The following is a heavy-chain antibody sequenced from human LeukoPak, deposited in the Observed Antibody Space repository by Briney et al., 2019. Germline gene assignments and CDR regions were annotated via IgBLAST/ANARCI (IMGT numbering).Heavy chain of an antibody. D-gene: IGHD1-26*01. CDR3: ARAHVGAGLALDV. CDR2: IGIPGDT. CDR1: GFTFSGYD. V-gene: IGHV3-13*01. J-gene: IGHJ3*01. Sequence: PGGSLRLSCVASGFTFSGYDMHWLRQTPAKGLEWVAAIGIPGDTYYPASVKGRFTISRENTKSSFYLQMNSLRAEDTAVYFCARAHVGAGLALDVWGRGTLVTVSS.